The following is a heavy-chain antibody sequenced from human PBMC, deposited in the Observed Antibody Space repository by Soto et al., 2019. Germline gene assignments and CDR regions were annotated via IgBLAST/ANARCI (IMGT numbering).Heavy chain of an antibody. V-gene: IGHV3-11*05. CDR1: GFTFSDYY. CDR2: VSSDSSNT. D-gene: IGHD3-22*01. Sequence: VPLVESGGGLVKPGGSLRLSCAASGFTFSDYYMTWIRQAPGKGLEWVSYVSSDSSNTNYADSVKGRFTISRDNAKNSLYLQMNGLRPEDTAMYYCARGDHDTSGQRKVYGMDVWGHGTTVTVSS. CDR3: ARGDHDTSGQRKVYGMDV. J-gene: IGHJ6*02.